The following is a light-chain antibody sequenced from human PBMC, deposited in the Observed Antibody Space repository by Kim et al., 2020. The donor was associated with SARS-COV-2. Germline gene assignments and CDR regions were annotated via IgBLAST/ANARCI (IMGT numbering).Light chain of an antibody. CDR3: QQYDHLPYT. V-gene: IGKV1-33*01. J-gene: IGKJ2*01. CDR2: DAS. CDR1: QYIGDY. Sequence: ASVGDRLTITCQSSQYIGDYLHLYQQKPWESPNLLIHDASILQTGVPPRFSGCGSGTHFTFTIGSLQPEYIATYFSQQYDHLPYTFGQGTKL.